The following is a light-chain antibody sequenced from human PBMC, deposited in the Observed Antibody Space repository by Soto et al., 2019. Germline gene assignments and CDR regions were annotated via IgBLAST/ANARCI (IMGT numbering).Light chain of an antibody. CDR1: KSISSW. Sequence: DSQMSQYPSTLSASVGDRVTITCRASKSISSWLAWYQQKPGKAPKLLIYDAYSLESGVPSRFSGSGSGTEFTLTISSLQPDDFATYYCQQYNSYWTFGQGTKVDI. J-gene: IGKJ1*01. V-gene: IGKV1-5*01. CDR3: QQYNSYWT. CDR2: DAY.